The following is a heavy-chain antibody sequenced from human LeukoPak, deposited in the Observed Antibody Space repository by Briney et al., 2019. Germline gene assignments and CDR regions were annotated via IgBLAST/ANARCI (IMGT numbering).Heavy chain of an antibody. J-gene: IGHJ4*02. D-gene: IGHD4-17*01. CDR3: ARRDYGEYAINY. CDR2: IYYSWST. CDR1: GGSISSYY. Sequence: PSDTLSLTCSVSGGSISSYYWRWLRQPPGKGLEWLGYIYYSWSTNHTPSLKSLVTISVDTTKNQFSMKLSSVTAANTAVYYCARRDYGEYAINYWGQGTLVTVSS. V-gene: IGHV4-59*08.